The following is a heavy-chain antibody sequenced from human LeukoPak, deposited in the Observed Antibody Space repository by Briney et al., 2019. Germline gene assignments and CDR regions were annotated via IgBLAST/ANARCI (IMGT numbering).Heavy chain of an antibody. CDR3: VRDFSLTRLERPFDY. D-gene: IGHD1-1*01. CDR1: GFTFSNYA. V-gene: IGHV3-7*01. CDR2: INQDRSDK. Sequence: PGGSLRLSCAASGFTFSNYAMSWVRQAPGKGLEWVANINQDRSDKYYVDSVKGRFTISRDNAKNSLYLQMNSLRAEDTAMYYCVRDFSLTRLERPFDYWGQGALVTVSS. J-gene: IGHJ4*02.